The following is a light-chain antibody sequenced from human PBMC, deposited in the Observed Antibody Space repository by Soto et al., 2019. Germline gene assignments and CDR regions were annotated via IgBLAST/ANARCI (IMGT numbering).Light chain of an antibody. CDR2: GNT. CDR3: QCFDSRLSCYV. CDR1: KSDIGAGYD. J-gene: IGLJ1*01. Sequence: QSVLTQPPSVSGAPGQRVTISCTGSKSDIGAGYDVHWYHQFPGAAPKLLIYGNTNRPSGVPDRFSGSRSGTSASLAITGLQAEDEADYFCQCFDSRLSCYVFGTGTKVTVL. V-gene: IGLV1-40*01.